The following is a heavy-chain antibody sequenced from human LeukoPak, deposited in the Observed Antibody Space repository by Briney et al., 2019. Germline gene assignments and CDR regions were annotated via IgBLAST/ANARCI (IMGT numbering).Heavy chain of an antibody. J-gene: IGHJ4*02. CDR3: ARVVPSGNAYYYDSSGYYHLDS. CDR2: ISSSSSYI. Sequence: GGSLRLSCAASGFTFSSYSMNWVRQAPGQGLEWVSSISSSSSYIYYADSVKGRFTISRDNAKNSLYLQMNSLRAEDTAVYYCARVVPSGNAYYYDSSGYYHLDSWGQGTLVTVSS. D-gene: IGHD3-22*01. V-gene: IGHV3-21*01. CDR1: GFTFSSYS.